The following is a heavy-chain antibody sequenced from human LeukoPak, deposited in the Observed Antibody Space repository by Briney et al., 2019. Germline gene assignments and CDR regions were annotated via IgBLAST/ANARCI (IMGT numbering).Heavy chain of an antibody. CDR1: GGSISSSSYY. D-gene: IGHD2-15*01. J-gene: IGHJ5*02. CDR2: IYYSGST. V-gene: IGHV4-61*05. Sequence: PSETLSLTCSVSGGSISSSSYYWSWIRQPPGKGLEWIGYIYYSGSTNYNPSLKSRVTISVDTSKNQFSLKLSSVTAADTAVYYCARQIGYCSGGSCYDAWFDPWGQGTLVTVSS. CDR3: ARQIGYCSGGSCYDAWFDP.